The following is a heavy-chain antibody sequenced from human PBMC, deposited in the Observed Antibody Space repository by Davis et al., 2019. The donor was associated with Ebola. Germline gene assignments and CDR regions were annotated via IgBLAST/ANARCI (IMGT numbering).Heavy chain of an antibody. J-gene: IGHJ4*02. D-gene: IGHD2-21*01. Sequence: GGSLRLSCAASGFTFSSYAMSWVRQAPGKGLEWVSAISGSGGSTYYADSVKGRFTISRDNSKNTLYLQMNSLRAEDTAVYYCARLVAYCGGDCPGDYWGQGTLVTVSS. CDR2: ISGSGGST. CDR3: ARLVAYCGGDCPGDY. V-gene: IGHV3-23*01. CDR1: GFTFSSYA.